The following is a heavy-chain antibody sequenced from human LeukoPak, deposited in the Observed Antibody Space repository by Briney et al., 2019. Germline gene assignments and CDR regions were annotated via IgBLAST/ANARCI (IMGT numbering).Heavy chain of an antibody. CDR2: ISGSGGST. D-gene: IGHD3-10*01. CDR3: AKGATRVRGVIMIPHDY. V-gene: IGHV3-23*01. Sequence: PGGSLRLSCTVSGFIFSDFSMSWVRQAPGKGLEWVSAISGSGGSTYYADSVKGRFTISRDNSKNTLYLQMNSLRAEDTAVYYCAKGATRVRGVIMIPHDYWGQGTLVTVSS. CDR1: GFIFSDFS. J-gene: IGHJ4*02.